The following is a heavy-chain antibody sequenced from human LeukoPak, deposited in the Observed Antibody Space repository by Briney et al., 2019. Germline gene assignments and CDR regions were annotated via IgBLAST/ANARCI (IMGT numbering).Heavy chain of an antibody. J-gene: IGHJ4*02. Sequence: GGSLRLSCAASGFTFSSYGMHWVRQAPGKGLEWLAVISFAGSHKFYADSVKGRFTISRDNSKNTLYLQMNSLRAEDTAVYYCARNDYYYDGSGREDQSHFDYWGQGTLVTVSS. D-gene: IGHD3-22*01. V-gene: IGHV3-30*03. CDR3: ARNDYYYDGSGREDQSHFDY. CDR2: ISFAGSHK. CDR1: GFTFSSYG.